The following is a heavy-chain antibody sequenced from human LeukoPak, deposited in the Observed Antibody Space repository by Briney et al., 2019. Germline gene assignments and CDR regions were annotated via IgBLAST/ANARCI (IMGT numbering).Heavy chain of an antibody. CDR3: AKWTRTTLFRGDRARFDS. V-gene: IGHV3-23*01. CDR1: GFTFSSYA. D-gene: IGHD3-10*01. J-gene: IGHJ4*02. CDR2: ISASGGKT. Sequence: PGGSLRLSCAASGFTFSSYAMHWVRQAPGKGLECVSVISASGGKTYYADSVKGRFTISRDTSKTTISLQMNSLRVEDSAVYYCAKWTRTTLFRGDRARFDSWGQGTLVTVSS.